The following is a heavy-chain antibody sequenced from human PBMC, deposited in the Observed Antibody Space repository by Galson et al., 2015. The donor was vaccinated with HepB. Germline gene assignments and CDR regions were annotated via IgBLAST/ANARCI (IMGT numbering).Heavy chain of an antibody. CDR1: GGSISSSSYY. CDR3: AAFSSYCGGDCPPG. D-gene: IGHD2-21*02. J-gene: IGHJ4*02. CDR2: IYYSGST. Sequence: SETLSLTCTVSGGSISSSSYYWGWIRQPPGKGLEWIGSIYYSGSTYYNPSLKSRVTISVDTSKNQFSLKLSSVTAADTAVYYCAAFSSYCGGDCPPGWGQGTLVTVSS. V-gene: IGHV4-39*01.